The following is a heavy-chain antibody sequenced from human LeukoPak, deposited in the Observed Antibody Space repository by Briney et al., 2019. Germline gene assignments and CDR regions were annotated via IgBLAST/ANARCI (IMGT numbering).Heavy chain of an antibody. V-gene: IGHV3-15*01. D-gene: IGHD6-25*01. J-gene: IGHJ4*02. Sequence: GGSLRLSCVASGFTFSNAWMSWVRQAPGKGLEWVGRIKSKIDGGTIDYGAPVKGRFTISRDDSRNTLYLQMNSLKTEDTAVYYCTTRRQDGCWGQGTLVTVS. CDR2: IKSKIDGGTI. CDR1: GFTFSNAW. CDR3: TTRRQDGC.